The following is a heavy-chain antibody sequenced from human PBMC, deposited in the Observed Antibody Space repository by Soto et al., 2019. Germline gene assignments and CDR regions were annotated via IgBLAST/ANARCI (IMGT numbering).Heavy chain of an antibody. CDR2: IYYSGST. CDR3: ARRYGSAIDY. CDR1: GGTISSWY. J-gene: IGHJ4*02. Sequence: QVQLQESGPGLVKPSETLSLTCTVSGGTISSWYWSWIRQPPGKGLEWIGYIYYSGSTNCNPSLKGRFTISVDTSKNQFSLKLSSVTAADTAVYYCARRYGSAIDYWGQGTLVTVSS. V-gene: IGHV4-59*08. D-gene: IGHD1-26*01.